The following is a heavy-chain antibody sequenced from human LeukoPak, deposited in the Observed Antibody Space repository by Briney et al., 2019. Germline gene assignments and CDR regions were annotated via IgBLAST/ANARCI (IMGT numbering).Heavy chain of an antibody. V-gene: IGHV3-23*01. Sequence: PGGSLRLSCAASGFTFSSYAMSWVRQAPGKGLEWVSAISGSGGSTYCADSVKGRFTISRDNSKNTLYLQMNSLRAEDTAVYYCAKSLYGSGSYFSHETLFDYWGQGTLVTVSS. J-gene: IGHJ4*02. D-gene: IGHD3-10*01. CDR3: AKSLYGSGSYFSHETLFDY. CDR2: ISGSGGST. CDR1: GFTFSSYA.